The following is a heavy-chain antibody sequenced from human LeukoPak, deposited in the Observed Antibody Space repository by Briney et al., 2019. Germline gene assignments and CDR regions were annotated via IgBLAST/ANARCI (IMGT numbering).Heavy chain of an antibody. CDR3: AKKTSPPSDYGMDV. J-gene: IGHJ6*02. CDR1: GFTFSSYA. V-gene: IGHV3-23*01. Sequence: GGSLRLSCAASGFTFSSYAMHWVRRAPGKGLEWVSAISGSGGSTYYADSVKGRFTISRDNSKNTLYLQMNSLRAEDTAVYYCAKKTSPPSDYGMDVWGQGTTVTVSS. CDR2: ISGSGGST.